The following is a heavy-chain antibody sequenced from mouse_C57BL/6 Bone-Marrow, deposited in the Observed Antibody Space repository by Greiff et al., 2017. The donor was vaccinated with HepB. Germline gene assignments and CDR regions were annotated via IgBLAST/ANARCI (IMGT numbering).Heavy chain of an antibody. Sequence: DVQLQESGPELVKPGASVKMSCKASGYTFTDYNMHWVKQSHGKSLEWIGYINPNNGGTSYNQKFKGKATLTVNKSSSTAYMELRSLTSEDSAVYYCARGGAHGPYFDYWGQGTTLTVSS. CDR1: GYTFTDYN. CDR2: INPNNGGT. D-gene: IGHD1-3*01. CDR3: ARGGAHGPYFDY. J-gene: IGHJ2*01. V-gene: IGHV1-22*01.